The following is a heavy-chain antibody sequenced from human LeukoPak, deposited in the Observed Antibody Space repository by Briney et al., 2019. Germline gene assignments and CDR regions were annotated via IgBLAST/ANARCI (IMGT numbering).Heavy chain of an antibody. CDR1: GYTFTSYD. D-gene: IGHD6-19*01. CDR2: MNPNSGNT. CDR3: ARDAGIAVAGTPTGGDY. J-gene: IGHJ4*02. Sequence: ASVKVSCKASGYTFTSYDINWVRQATGQGLEWMGWMNPNSGNTGYAQKFQGRVTMTRNTSISTAYMELSSLRSEDTAVHYCARDAGIAVAGTPTGGDYWGQGTLVTVSS. V-gene: IGHV1-8*01.